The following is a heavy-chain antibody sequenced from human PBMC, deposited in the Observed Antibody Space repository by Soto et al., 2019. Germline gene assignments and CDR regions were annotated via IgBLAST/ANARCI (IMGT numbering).Heavy chain of an antibody. V-gene: IGHV3-30-3*01. D-gene: IGHD5-12*01. CDR2: ISYDGNYK. CDR3: ARALVMGGIDLNLYVMDV. Sequence: GGSLRLSCAASEFSFSNYAIHWVRQAPGKGLEWVPSISYDGNYKYYADSVKGRFTISRDNSKNTPYLQMNSLRTEDTAVYYCARALVMGGIDLNLYVMDVWGQGTTVTVSS. CDR1: EFSFSNYA. J-gene: IGHJ6*02.